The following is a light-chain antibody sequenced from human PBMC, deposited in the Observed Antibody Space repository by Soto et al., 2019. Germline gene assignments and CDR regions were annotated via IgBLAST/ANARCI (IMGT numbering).Light chain of an antibody. CDR1: QSVSSY. CDR3: QQYSNWPPLYT. J-gene: IGKJ2*01. Sequence: EIVMTQSPATLSVSPGERATLSCMPSQSVSSYLAWYQQKPGLPPRLLIYDASTRATGIPDRFSGSGSGTDFTLTISSLQSADFAVYYCQQYSNWPPLYTFGRGTKLEIK. V-gene: IGKV3-15*01. CDR2: DAS.